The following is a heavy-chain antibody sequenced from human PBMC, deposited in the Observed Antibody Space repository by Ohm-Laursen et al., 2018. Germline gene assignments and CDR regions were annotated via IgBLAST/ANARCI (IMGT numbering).Heavy chain of an antibody. V-gene: IGHV3-23*01. J-gene: IGHJ4*02. CDR1: GFTFSSYA. CDR3: SNNWNLDY. Sequence: GSLRLSCTASGFTFSSYAMSWVRQAPGKGLGWVSAISNNGDSTYYAASVKGRFTISRVNSKNTLYLQMNSLRAEDTAVYYCSNNWNLDYWGQGTLVTVSS. CDR2: ISNNGDST. D-gene: IGHD1-20*01.